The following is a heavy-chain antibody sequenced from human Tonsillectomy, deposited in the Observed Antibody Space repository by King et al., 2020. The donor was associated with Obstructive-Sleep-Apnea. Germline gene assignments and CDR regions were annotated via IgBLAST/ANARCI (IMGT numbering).Heavy chain of an antibody. CDR1: GFTFSDHY. CDR2: IRKKVNSYTT. D-gene: IGHD3-16*01. Sequence: VQLVESGGGLVQPGGSLTLSCVASGFTFSDHYMDWLRQAPGKGLEWVGRIRKKVNSYTTEYAASVKGRFIISRDDSKRSLYLQMKSLKSDDTATYHCARVFGGAHYGMDVWGQGTSVTVSS. J-gene: IGHJ6*02. CDR3: ARVFGGAHYGMDV. V-gene: IGHV3-72*01.